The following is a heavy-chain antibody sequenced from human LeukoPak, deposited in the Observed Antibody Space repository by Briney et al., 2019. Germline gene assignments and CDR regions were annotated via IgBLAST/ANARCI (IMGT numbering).Heavy chain of an antibody. J-gene: IGHJ4*02. CDR1: GFTVSSNY. CDR3: ARVVVAALDY. CDR2: SYSGGST. D-gene: IGHD2-15*01. V-gene: IGHV3-53*01. Sequence: GSLRLSCAASGFTVSSNYMRWVRQAPGKGLELVSVSYSGGSTYYAYSVKGRFTISRDNSKNTLYLQMNSLRAEDTAVYYCARVVVAALDYWGQGTLVTVSS.